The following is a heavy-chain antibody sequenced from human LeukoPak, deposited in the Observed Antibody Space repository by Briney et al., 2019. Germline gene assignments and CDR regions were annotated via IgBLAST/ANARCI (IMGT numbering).Heavy chain of an antibody. CDR1: GGSISSSSYY. CDR3: ARRANYYDSSGNWDY. Sequence: SETLSLTCTVSGGSISSSSYYWGWIRQPPGKGLEWIGSIYYSGSTYYNPSLKSRVTISVDTSKNQFSLKLSSVTAADTAVYYCARRANYYDSSGNWDYWGQGTLVTVSS. D-gene: IGHD3-22*01. CDR2: IYYSGST. V-gene: IGHV4-39*01. J-gene: IGHJ4*02.